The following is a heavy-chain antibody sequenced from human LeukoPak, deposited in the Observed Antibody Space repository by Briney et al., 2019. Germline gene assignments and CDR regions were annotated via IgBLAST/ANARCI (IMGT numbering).Heavy chain of an antibody. V-gene: IGHV3-7*01. D-gene: IGHD3-22*01. CDR1: GFTFSSYW. CDR2: IKQDGSEK. J-gene: IGHJ5*02. Sequence: GGSLRLSCAASGFTFSSYWMSWVRQAPGKGLEWVANIKQDGSEKYYVDSVKGRFTISRDNAKNSLYLQMNSLRAEDTAVYYCAREDYDSSGYYNWFDPWGQGTLVTVSS. CDR3: AREDYDSSGYYNWFDP.